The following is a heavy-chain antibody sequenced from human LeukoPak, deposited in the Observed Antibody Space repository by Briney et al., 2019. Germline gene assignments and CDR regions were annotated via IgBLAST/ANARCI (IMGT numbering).Heavy chain of an antibody. CDR1: GGSISSGGYS. CDR2: IYHSGST. V-gene: IGHV4-30-2*01. Sequence: SETLSLTCAVSGGSISSGGYSWSWIRQPPGKGLEWIGYIYHSGSTYYNPSLKSRVTISVDRSKNQFSLKLSSVTAADTAVYYCARDYGDHRVDYWGQGTLVTVSS. D-gene: IGHD4-17*01. J-gene: IGHJ4*02. CDR3: ARDYGDHRVDY.